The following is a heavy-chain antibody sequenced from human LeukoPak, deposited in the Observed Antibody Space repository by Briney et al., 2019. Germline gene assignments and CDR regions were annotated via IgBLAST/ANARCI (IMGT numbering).Heavy chain of an antibody. V-gene: IGHV4-34*01. CDR2: INHSGST. CDR3: ARGFHVLRYFDWVYYFDY. CDR1: GGSFSGYY. Sequence: SETLSLTCAVYGGSFSGYYWSWIRQPPGKGLEWIGEINHSGSTNYNPSLKSRVTISVDTSKNQFSLKLSSVTAADTAVYYCARGFHVLRYFDWVYYFDYWGQGTLVTVSS. J-gene: IGHJ4*02. D-gene: IGHD3-9*01.